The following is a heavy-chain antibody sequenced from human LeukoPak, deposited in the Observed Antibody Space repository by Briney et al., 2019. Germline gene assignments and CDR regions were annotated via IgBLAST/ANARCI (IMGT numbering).Heavy chain of an antibody. CDR2: IYYSGST. V-gene: IGHV4-34*01. J-gene: IGHJ4*02. CDR1: GGSFSGYY. D-gene: IGHD6-6*01. CDR3: ARPSSIAALHYFDY. Sequence: SETLSLTCAVYGGSFSGYYWSWIRQPPGKGLEWIGSIYYSGSTYYNPSLKSRVTISVDTSKNQFSLKLSSVTAADTAVYYCARPSSIAALHYFDYWGQGTLVTVSS.